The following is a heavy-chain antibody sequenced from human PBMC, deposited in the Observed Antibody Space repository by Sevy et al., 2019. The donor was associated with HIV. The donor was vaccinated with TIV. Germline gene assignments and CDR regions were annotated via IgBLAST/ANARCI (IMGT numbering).Heavy chain of an antibody. V-gene: IGHV3-23*01. CDR1: GFTFSSYA. CDR3: AKTNYYDSSGSSIGDYFDY. D-gene: IGHD3-22*01. CDR2: ISGSGGIT. J-gene: IGHJ4*02. Sequence: GGSLRLSCAASGFTFSSYAMSWVRQAPGKGLEWVSAISGSGGITYYADSVKGRFTISRDNSKNTLYLQMNSLRAEDTAVYCCAKTNYYDSSGSSIGDYFDYWGQGTLVTVSS.